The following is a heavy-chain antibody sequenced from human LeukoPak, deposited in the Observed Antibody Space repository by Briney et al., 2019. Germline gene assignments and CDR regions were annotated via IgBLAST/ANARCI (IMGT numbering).Heavy chain of an antibody. CDR1: RFIFSNYG. V-gene: IGHV3-30*02. CDR3: AKENWVYNWKYDSSGSGINY. CDR2: IRYDGSNK. J-gene: IGHJ4*02. D-gene: IGHD3-22*01. Sequence: GGSLRLSCAASRFIFSNYGMHWVRQAPGKGLEWVSFIRYDGSNKDYADSVKGRFTISRDNSKNTLYLQMSSLRAEDTAVYYCAKENWVYNWKYDSSGSGINYWGQGTLVTVSS.